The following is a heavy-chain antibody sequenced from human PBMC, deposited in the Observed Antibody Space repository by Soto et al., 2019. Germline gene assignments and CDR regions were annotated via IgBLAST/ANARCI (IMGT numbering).Heavy chain of an antibody. CDR3: ARGRWQKYCANPYCFTFDS. CDR1: GFSLSDYG. Sequence: QVQLVESGGGVVQPVRSLRLSCTASGFSLSDYGMHWVRQAPGKGLEWVAFISFDGGDTYYADSLRGRFTVSRDNSKDTLYLQVNSLRDDDTAVFYCARGRWQKYCANPYCFTFDSWGQGTLVTVSS. CDR2: ISFDGGDT. J-gene: IGHJ4*02. D-gene: IGHD2-21*01. V-gene: IGHV3-30*03.